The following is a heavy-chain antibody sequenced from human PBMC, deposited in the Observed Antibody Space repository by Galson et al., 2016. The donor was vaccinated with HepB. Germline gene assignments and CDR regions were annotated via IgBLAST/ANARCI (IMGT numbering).Heavy chain of an antibody. J-gene: IGHJ4*02. CDR3: ARQNWNLFDD. D-gene: IGHD1-1*01. CDR2: INPDGSER. Sequence: LSLTCTVSGVSIGSSSYFWGWVRQAPGKGLEWVANINPDGSERNYVDPVRGRFTISRENAKNSVYLEMDSLRVEETAVYFCARQNWNLFDDFGRGTLVTVSS. CDR1: GVSIGSSSYF. V-gene: IGHV3-7*03.